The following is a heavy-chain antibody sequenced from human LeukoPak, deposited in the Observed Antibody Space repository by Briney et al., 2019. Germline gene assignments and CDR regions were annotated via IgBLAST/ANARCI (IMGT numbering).Heavy chain of an antibody. CDR1: GFTFTDYA. CDR3: AKGTTDYGSGYGMDV. Sequence: GGSLRLSCATSGFTFTDYAMNWVRQAPAKGLEWVSAISGIATGGNTYYRDSVKGQFTISRDNSKNMLYLEMNSLRAEDTAVYYCAKGTTDYGSGYGMDVWGKGTTVTVSS. D-gene: IGHD3-10*01. V-gene: IGHV3-23*01. J-gene: IGHJ6*04. CDR2: ISGIATGGNT.